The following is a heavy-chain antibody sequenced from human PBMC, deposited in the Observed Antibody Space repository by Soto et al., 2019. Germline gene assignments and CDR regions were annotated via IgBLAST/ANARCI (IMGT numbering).Heavy chain of an antibody. CDR1: GGCLSRCYYY. CDR2: IYYSGST. Sequence: SVTLSLTFTVPGGCLSRCYYYWSWIRQPPGKGLEWIGYIYYSGSTYYNPSLKSRVTISVDTSKNQFSLKLSSVTAADTAVYYCASFVYCSNGACYTLFYSRAQRSFVTVS. CDR3: ASFVYCSNGACYTLFYS. J-gene: IGHJ5*01. D-gene: IGHD2-8*01. V-gene: IGHV4-30-4*01.